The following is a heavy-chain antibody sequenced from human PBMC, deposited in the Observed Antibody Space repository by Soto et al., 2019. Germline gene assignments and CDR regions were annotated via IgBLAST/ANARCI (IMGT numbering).Heavy chain of an antibody. V-gene: IGHV3-23*01. Sequence: PGGSLRLSCAASGFTFNNYAMNWVRQAPGKGLEWVATISATGGSTYYADSVKGRFTISRDNSKNSLYLQMNSLRDEDTAVYYCARNNPRGWARNYYYYGMDVWGQGTTVTVSS. J-gene: IGHJ6*02. D-gene: IGHD1-20*01. CDR2: ISATGGST. CDR3: ARNNPRGWARNYYYYGMDV. CDR1: GFTFNNYA.